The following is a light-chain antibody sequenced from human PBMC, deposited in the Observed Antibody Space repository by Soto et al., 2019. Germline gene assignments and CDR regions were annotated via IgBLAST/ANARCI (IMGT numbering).Light chain of an antibody. J-gene: IGKJ5*01. Sequence: EIVMTQSPSTLSLSPGESATLSCRASQSVSSRLAWYQQKPGQTPRLLISGASSRATGIPDRFSGSGSGTDFTLTISRLEPEDFALYYCQHYVERSPITFGQGTRVEIK. CDR3: QHYVERSPIT. V-gene: IGKV3-20*01. CDR1: QSVSSR. CDR2: GAS.